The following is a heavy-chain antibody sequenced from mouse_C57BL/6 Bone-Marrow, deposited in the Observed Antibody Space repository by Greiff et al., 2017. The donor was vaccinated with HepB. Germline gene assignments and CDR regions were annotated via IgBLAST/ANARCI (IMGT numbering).Heavy chain of an antibody. V-gene: IGHV1-55*01. J-gene: IGHJ3*01. Sequence: QVQLQQSGAELVKPGASVKMSCKASGYTFTSYWITWVKQRPGQGLEWIGDIYPGSGSTNYNEKFKSKATLTVDTSSSTAYMQLSSLTSEDSAVYYCARTYDYDVAWFAYWGQGTLVTVSA. CDR1: GYTFTSYW. D-gene: IGHD2-4*01. CDR2: IYPGSGST. CDR3: ARTYDYDVAWFAY.